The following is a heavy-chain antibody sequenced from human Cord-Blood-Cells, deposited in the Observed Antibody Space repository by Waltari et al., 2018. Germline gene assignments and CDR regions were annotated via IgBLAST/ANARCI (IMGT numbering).Heavy chain of an antibody. CDR1: GGSFSGYS. D-gene: IGHD4-4*01. V-gene: IGHV4-34*01. J-gene: IGHJ4*02. CDR2: INHSGST. CDR3: ARADHSNYFDY. Sequence: QVQLPQWGAGLLKPSETLPLTCAVDGGSFSGYSWRWNRPPPGKGLEWIWEINHSGSTNYNPSLKSRVTRSVDTSKNQFSLKLSSVTAADTAVYYCARADHSNYFDYWGQGTLVTVSS.